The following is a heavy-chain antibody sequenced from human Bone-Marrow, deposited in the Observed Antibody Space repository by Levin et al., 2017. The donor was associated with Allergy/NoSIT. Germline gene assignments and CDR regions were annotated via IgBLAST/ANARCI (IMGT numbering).Heavy chain of an antibody. D-gene: IGHD3-10*01. CDR3: ARAAMVRGGGDY. J-gene: IGHJ4*02. Sequence: LSLTCAASGFTFSSYWMTWVRQTKGKGLEWVANIKQDGSEKNYVDSVRGRFTISRDNPKNSLHLNMHNLRVENTAVYYCARAAMVRGGGDYWGQGTLVTVSS. V-gene: IGHV3-7*04. CDR2: IKQDGSEK. CDR1: GFTFSSYW.